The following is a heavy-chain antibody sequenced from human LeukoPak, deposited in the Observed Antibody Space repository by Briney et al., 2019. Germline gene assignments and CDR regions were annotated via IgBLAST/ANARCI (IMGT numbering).Heavy chain of an antibody. D-gene: IGHD3-3*01. J-gene: IGHJ5*02. CDR2: MYSGGAT. CDR1: GFIVSGDY. V-gene: IGHV3-53*01. Sequence: QAGGSLRLSCVVSGFIVSGDYMSWVRQAPGKGLEWVSVMYSGGATYYADSVKGRFTISRGNSKNTLYLQMNSLRVEDTAVYYCARHDWFDPWGHGTLVTVSS. CDR3: ARHDWFDP.